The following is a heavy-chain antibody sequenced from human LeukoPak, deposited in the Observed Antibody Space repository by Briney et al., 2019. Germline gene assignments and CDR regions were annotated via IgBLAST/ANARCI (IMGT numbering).Heavy chain of an antibody. J-gene: IGHJ3*02. CDR3: ASSFTSSRAFDI. Sequence: ASVKVSCKASGYTFTSYGISWVRQAPGQGLEWMGWISAYNGNTNYAQKLQGRVTMTTDTSTSTAYMGLRSLRSDDTAVYYCASSFTSSRAFDIWGQGTMVTVSS. CDR2: ISAYNGNT. CDR1: GYTFTSYG. V-gene: IGHV1-18*01.